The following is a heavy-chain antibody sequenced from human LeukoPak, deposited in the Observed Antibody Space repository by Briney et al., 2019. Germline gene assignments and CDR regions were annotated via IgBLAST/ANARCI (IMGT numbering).Heavy chain of an antibody. V-gene: IGHV3-21*01. CDR2: IGISSSYI. CDR3: ARGRWSQQDFDY. CDR1: GFTFSSYS. Sequence: GGSLRLSCAVSGFTFSSYSVNWVRQAPGRGLEWVSSIGISSSYIYYADSVKGRFTISRDNAKNSLYLQMNSLRAEDTAVYYCARGRWSQQDFDYWGQGTLVTVSS. D-gene: IGHD5-24*01. J-gene: IGHJ4*02.